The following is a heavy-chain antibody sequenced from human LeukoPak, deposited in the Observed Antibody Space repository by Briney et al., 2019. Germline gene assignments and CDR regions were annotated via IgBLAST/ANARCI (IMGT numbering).Heavy chain of an antibody. CDR1: GYTFASYS. CDR2: IYPTSGTT. Sequence: ASVKVSCKASGYTFASYSLHWVRQAPGQGLEWMGFIYPTSGTTRYAQDFQGRVTMTRDTSTSTVYMDLNSLRSEDTAVYYCARDIVEISNTRGFDFWGQGSLVTVSS. J-gene: IGHJ4*02. CDR3: ARDIVEISNTRGFDF. V-gene: IGHV1-46*01. D-gene: IGHD2-21*01.